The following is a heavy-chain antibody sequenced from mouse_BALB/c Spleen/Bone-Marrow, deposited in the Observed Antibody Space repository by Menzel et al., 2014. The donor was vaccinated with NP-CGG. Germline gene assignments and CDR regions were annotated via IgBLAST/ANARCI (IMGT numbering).Heavy chain of an antibody. CDR1: GYTFTSYW. CDR3: ARDPIYDDYYGAMNY. J-gene: IGHJ4*01. CDR2: IAPGSGST. D-gene: IGHD2-3*01. V-gene: IGHV1S41*01. Sequence: DLVKPGASAKLSCKASGYTFTSYWINWIKQRSGQGLEWIGRIAPGSGSTYYNEMFKGKATLTEDKSSGPTYIQHSSLRSEDSAVYICARDPIYDDYYGAMNYWGQETWVTVSS.